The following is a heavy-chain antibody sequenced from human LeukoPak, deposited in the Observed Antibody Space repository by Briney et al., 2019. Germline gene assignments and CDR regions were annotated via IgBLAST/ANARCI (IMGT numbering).Heavy chain of an antibody. V-gene: IGHV3-30-3*01. Sequence: GGSLRLSCAASGFTFSSYAMHWVRQAPGKGLEWVAVISYDGSNKYYADSVKGRFTISRDNSKNTLYLQMNSLRVEDTAVYYCTRGNIVVVVPTTLVTFDYWGQGTLVTVSS. CDR3: TRGNIVVVVPTTLVTFDY. CDR1: GFTFSSYA. D-gene: IGHD2-15*01. CDR2: ISYDGSNK. J-gene: IGHJ4*02.